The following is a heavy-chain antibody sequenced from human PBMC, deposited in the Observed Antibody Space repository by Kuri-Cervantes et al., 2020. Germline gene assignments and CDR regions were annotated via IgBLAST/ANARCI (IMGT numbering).Heavy chain of an antibody. Sequence: SETLSLTCAVYGGSFSGYYWSWIRQPPGKGLEWIGYIYYGGSTNYNPSLKSRVTISVDTSKNQFSLKLSSVTAADTAVYYCARTMAYCGGDCYAGWFDPWGQGTLVTDSS. J-gene: IGHJ5*02. CDR1: GGSFSGYY. CDR3: ARTMAYCGGDCYAGWFDP. D-gene: IGHD2-21*02. V-gene: IGHV4-59*01. CDR2: IYYGGST.